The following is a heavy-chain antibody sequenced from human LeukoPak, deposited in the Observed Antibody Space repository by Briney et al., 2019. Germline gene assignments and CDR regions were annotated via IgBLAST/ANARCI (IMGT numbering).Heavy chain of an antibody. CDR3: ARDRFLEWLGTWFDP. J-gene: IGHJ5*02. CDR2: IYTSGST. V-gene: IGHV4-4*07. Sequence: PSETLSLTCTVSGGSISNYYWSWIRQPAGKGLEWIGRIYTSGSTNYNPSLKSRVTMSVDTSKNQFSLKLSSVTVADTAVYYCARDRFLEWLGTWFDPWGQGTLVTVSS. CDR1: GGSISNYY. D-gene: IGHD3-3*01.